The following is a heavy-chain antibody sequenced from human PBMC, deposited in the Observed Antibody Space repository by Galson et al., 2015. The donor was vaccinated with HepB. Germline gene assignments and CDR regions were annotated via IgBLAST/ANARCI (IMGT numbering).Heavy chain of an antibody. CDR2: IYYSGST. D-gene: IGHD3-22*01. CDR3: ARAYYDSSGHDAFDI. J-gene: IGHJ3*02. Sequence: CTVSGGSISSGDYYWSWVRQPPGKGLEWIGYIYYSGSTYYNPSLKSRVTISVDTSKNQFSLKLSSVTAADTAVYYCARAYYDSSGHDAFDIWGQGTMVTVSS. V-gene: IGHV4-30-4*01. CDR1: GGSISSGDYY.